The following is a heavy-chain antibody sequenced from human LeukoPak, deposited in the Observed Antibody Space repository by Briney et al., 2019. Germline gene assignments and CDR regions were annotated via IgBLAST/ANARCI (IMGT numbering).Heavy chain of an antibody. V-gene: IGHV4-4*07. Sequence: MTSETLSLTCAVSGGSINNYYWGWIRQPAGKGLEWIGRIFTSGSTNYNASLKSRVTMSVDTSKNQFSLKLRSMTAADTAVYYCARGFLTYWGQGTLVTVSS. CDR1: GGSINNYY. D-gene: IGHD3-10*01. CDR2: IFTSGST. J-gene: IGHJ4*02. CDR3: ARGFLTY.